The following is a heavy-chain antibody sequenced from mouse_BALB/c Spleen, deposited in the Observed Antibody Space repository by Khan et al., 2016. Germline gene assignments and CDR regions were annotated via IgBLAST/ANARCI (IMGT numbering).Heavy chain of an antibody. V-gene: IGHV1-54*01. J-gene: IGHJ3*01. CDR1: GYAFTNVL. D-gene: IGHD1-1*01. CDR2: INPGSGST. Sequence: QVQLQQPGADLVRPGTSVKVSCKASGYAFTNVLIDWIKQRPGQGLDWIGVINPGSGSTNYNEKFKGKATLTADKSSSTAYMQLSSLTSDDSAVXCSASQYGSSYVGFAYWGQGTLVTVSA. CDR3: ASQYGSSYVGFAY.